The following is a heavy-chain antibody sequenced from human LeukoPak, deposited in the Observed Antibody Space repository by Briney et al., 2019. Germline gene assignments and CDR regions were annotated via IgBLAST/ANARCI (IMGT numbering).Heavy chain of an antibody. V-gene: IGHV4-31*03. D-gene: IGHD4/OR15-4a*01. Sequence: SDTLSLTCTVSGDSFSRGVYFWSRIRQHAGKGLDRIGYIYCSGNTYYNTSLNSRVTISVDTSKNQFSLKLSSVTAADTAVYYCARAAWRGTNSRDAFDIWGLGTVVTVSS. CDR3: ARAAWRGTNSRDAFDI. CDR1: GDSFSRGVYF. J-gene: IGHJ3*02. CDR2: IYCSGNT.